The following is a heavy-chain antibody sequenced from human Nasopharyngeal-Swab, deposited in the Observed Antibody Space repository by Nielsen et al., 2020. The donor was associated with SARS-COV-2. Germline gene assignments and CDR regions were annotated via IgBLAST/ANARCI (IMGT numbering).Heavy chain of an antibody. CDR2: IRWNSGSI. CDR1: GFTFDDYA. J-gene: IGHJ4*02. CDR3: AKIASGTSNYFDY. V-gene: IGHV3-9*01. D-gene: IGHD1-1*01. Sequence: SLKISCAASGFTFDDYAMHWVRQAPGKGLEWVSGIRWNSGSIGYADSVKGRFTISRDNAKNSLYLQMNSLRAGDTALYYCAKIASGTSNYFDYWGQGTLVTVSS.